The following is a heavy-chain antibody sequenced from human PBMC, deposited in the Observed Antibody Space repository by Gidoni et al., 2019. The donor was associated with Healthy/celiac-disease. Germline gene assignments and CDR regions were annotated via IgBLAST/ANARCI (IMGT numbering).Heavy chain of an antibody. D-gene: IGHD1-26*01. V-gene: IGHV4-4*07. CDR2: IYTSGST. Sequence: QVQLQASGPGLVKPSETLSLTRPVSGGSLSSYYWSWIRQPAGKGLEWIGRIYTSGSTNYNPSLKSRVTMSVDTSKNQFSLKLSSVTAADTAVYYCARDRVVGATVSWYFDLWGRGTLVTVSS. CDR1: GGSLSSYY. J-gene: IGHJ2*01. CDR3: ARDRVVGATVSWYFDL.